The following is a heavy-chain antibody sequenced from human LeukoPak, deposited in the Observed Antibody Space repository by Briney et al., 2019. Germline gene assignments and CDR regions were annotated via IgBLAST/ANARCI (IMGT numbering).Heavy chain of an antibody. J-gene: IGHJ3*02. CDR1: GFTFDDYG. CDR2: INWNGGST. CDR3: ARDKAVGATTAFDI. Sequence: GGSLRLSCAASGFTFDDYGMSWVRQAPGKGLEWVAGINWNGGSTGYADSVKGRFTISRDNAKNSLYLQMNSLRAEDTALYYCARDKAVGATTAFDIWGQGTMVTVSS. V-gene: IGHV3-20*04. D-gene: IGHD1-26*01.